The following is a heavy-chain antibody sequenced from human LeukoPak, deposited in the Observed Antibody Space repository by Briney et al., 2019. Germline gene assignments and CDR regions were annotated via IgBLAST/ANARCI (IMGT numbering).Heavy chain of an antibody. CDR3: ARSSGSRYYIDY. CDR2: IHYTGST. CDR1: SGSISTYY. J-gene: IGHJ4*02. D-gene: IGHD1-26*01. Sequence: PSETLSLTCTVSSGSISTYYWSWIRQPPGKRLEWIGFIHYTGSTNYNPSLKSRVTISVDTSKNQFSLKLNSVTAADTAVYYCARSSGSRYYIDYWGQGTLVTVSS. V-gene: IGHV4-59*01.